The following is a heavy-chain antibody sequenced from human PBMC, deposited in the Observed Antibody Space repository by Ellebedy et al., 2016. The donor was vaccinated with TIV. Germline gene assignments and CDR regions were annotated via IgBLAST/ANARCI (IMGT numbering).Heavy chain of an antibody. D-gene: IGHD2-8*01. CDR3: ARDNGFIDS. CDR2: IYYTGIT. V-gene: IGHV4-30-4*01. Sequence: MPSETLSLTCTVSGASISRGDYWWSWIRQSPGKDLEWIGYIYYTGITYSKPSLKNRVTLSVDASKNQFSLRLTSGTAADTAVYYCARDNGFIDSWGQGTLVTVSS. J-gene: IGHJ4*02. CDR1: GASISRGDYW.